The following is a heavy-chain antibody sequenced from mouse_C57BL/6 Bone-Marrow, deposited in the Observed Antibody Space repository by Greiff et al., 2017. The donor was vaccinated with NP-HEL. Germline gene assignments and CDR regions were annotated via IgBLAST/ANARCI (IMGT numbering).Heavy chain of an antibody. CDR1: GYTFTSYW. J-gene: IGHJ1*03. Sequence: QVHVKQPGAELVKPGASVKVSCKASGYTFTSYWMHWVKQRPGQGLEWIGRIHPSDSDTNYNQKFKGKATLTVDKSSSTAYMQLSSLTSEDSAVYYCAISVITTVVATEGYFDVWGTGTTVTVSS. D-gene: IGHD1-1*01. V-gene: IGHV1-74*01. CDR2: IHPSDSDT. CDR3: AISVITTVVATEGYFDV.